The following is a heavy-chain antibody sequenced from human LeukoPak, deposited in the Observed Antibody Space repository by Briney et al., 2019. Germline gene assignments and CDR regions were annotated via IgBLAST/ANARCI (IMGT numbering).Heavy chain of an antibody. CDR2: IYYSGST. CDR1: GGSISSYY. CDR3: ARGGRIVVVPAAMRSTSYYYGMDV. D-gene: IGHD2-2*01. J-gene: IGHJ6*02. V-gene: IGHV4-59*01. Sequence: NPSETLSLTCTVSGGSISSYYWSWIRQPPGKGLDWIGYIYYSGSTNYNPSLKSRVTISVDTSKNQFSLKLSSVTAADTAVYYCARGGRIVVVPAAMRSTSYYYGMDVWGQGTTVTVSS.